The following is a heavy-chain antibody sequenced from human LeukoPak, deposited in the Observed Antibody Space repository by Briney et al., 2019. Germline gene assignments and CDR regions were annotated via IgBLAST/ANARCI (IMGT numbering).Heavy chain of an antibody. V-gene: IGHV4-34*01. CDR1: GGSFSGYY. Sequence: PSETLSLTCAVYGGSFSGYYWSWIRQPPGKGLEWIGDINHSGSTNYNPSLKSRVTISVDTSKNQFSLKLSSVTAADTAVYYCARVPLRGGYCSSTSCYSKFRFDPWGQGTLVTVSS. J-gene: IGHJ5*02. CDR2: INHSGST. D-gene: IGHD2-2*02. CDR3: ARVPLRGGYCSSTSCYSKFRFDP.